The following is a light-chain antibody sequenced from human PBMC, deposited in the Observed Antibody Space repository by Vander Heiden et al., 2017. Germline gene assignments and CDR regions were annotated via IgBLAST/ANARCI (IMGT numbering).Light chain of an antibody. CDR3: QQYGSSPLT. J-gene: IGKJ4*01. CDR1: QSVSSSY. Sequence: EIVLTQSPGTLSLSPGERATLSCRASQSVSSSYLAWYQQKPGQAPRLLIYDASSRATGIPDRFSGSGSGTDFTLTISRLEPEDLAMYYCQQYGSSPLTFGGGTKVEI. V-gene: IGKV3-20*01. CDR2: DAS.